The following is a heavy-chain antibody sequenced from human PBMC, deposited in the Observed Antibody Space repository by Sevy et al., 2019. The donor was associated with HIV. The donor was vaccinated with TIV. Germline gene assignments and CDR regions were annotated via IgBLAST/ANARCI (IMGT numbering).Heavy chain of an antibody. V-gene: IGHV3-7*03. CDR1: GFTFSNYW. D-gene: IGHD3-16*02. Sequence: GGSLRLSCAASGFTFSNYWMTWVRQAPGKGLEWVAHIKQDGSEKHYVDSVKGRFTISRDNSKNSVYLPMNSLRAEDTSVYFCAREGYYDYIWGSYRYFNDYWGQGTLVTVSS. CDR3: AREGYYDYIWGSYRYFNDY. CDR2: IKQDGSEK. J-gene: IGHJ4*02.